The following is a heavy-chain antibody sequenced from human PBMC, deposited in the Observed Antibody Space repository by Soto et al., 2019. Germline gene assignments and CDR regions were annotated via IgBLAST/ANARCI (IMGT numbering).Heavy chain of an antibody. CDR1: GGSFSGYY. CDR2: INHSGST. Sequence: PSESLALTCAAYGGSFSGYYWSWIRQPPGKGLEWIGEINHSGSTNYNPSLKSRVTISVDTSKNQFSLKLSSVTAADTAVYYCASLIAAARWRGMDVWGQGTTVTVSS. D-gene: IGHD6-13*01. V-gene: IGHV4-34*01. CDR3: ASLIAAARWRGMDV. J-gene: IGHJ6*02.